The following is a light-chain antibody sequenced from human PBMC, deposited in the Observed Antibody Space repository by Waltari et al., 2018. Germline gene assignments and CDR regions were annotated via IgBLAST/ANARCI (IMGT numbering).Light chain of an antibody. Sequence: SALTQPASVSGSLGQSITFSCTGTSSDVGGYNYVALYQQHPGTAPKLMIHDVSNRPSGVSIRFSGSKSGTTASLTISGLQADDEADYYCISYSSATPGNVVIGGGTKLTVL. CDR3: ISYSSATPGNVV. V-gene: IGLV2-14*01. CDR1: SSDVGGYNY. J-gene: IGLJ2*01. CDR2: DVS.